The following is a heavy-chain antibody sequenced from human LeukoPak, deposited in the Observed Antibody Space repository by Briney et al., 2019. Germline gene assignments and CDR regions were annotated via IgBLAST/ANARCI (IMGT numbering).Heavy chain of an antibody. V-gene: IGHV4-34*01. Sequence: SETLSLTCAVYGGSFSGYYWSWIRQPPGKGLEWIGEINHSGSTNYNPSLKSRVTISVDTSKNQFSLKLSSVTAADTAVYYCARGNGYSYGRYYYYYYMDVWGKGTTVTVSS. CDR3: ARGNGYSYGRYYYYYYMDV. J-gene: IGHJ6*03. D-gene: IGHD5-18*01. CDR1: GGSFSGYY. CDR2: INHSGST.